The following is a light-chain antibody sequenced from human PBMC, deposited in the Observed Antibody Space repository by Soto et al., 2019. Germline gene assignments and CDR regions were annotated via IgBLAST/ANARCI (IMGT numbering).Light chain of an antibody. CDR3: QERTSWPPWT. CDR2: DAS. J-gene: IGKJ1*01. Sequence: IVLTQSPATLSLSPGKSATLSCRASQSVTSNYLAWFQQKPGQAPRLLIYDASKRASGIPARFSGSGSGTDFTLTISSLEPEDFAVYYCQERTSWPPWTFGQGTKVDIK. CDR1: QSVTSNY. V-gene: IGKV3-11*01.